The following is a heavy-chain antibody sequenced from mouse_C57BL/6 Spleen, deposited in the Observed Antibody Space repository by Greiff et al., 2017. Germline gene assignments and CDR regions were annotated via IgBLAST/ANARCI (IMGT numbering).Heavy chain of an antibody. V-gene: IGHV1-55*01. D-gene: IGHD1-1*01. CDR1: GYTFTSYW. CDR2: IYPGSGST. J-gene: IGHJ2*01. Sequence: VQLQQPGAELVKPGASVKMSCKASGYTFTSYWITWVKQRPGQGLEWIGDIYPGSGSTNYNEKFKSKATLTVDTSSSTAYMQLSSLTSEDSAVYYCASYYGSSYRYYFDYWGQGTTLTVAS. CDR3: ASYYGSSYRYYFDY.